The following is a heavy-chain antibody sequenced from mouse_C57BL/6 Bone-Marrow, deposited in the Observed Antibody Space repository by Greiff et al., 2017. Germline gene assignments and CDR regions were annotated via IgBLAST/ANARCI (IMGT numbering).Heavy chain of an antibody. CDR1: GYTFTSYW. CDR3: ARWGFAD. V-gene: IGHV1-64*01. CDR2: IHPNSGST. J-gene: IGHJ3*01. Sequence: QVTLQQPGAELVKPGASVKLSCKASGYTFTSYWMHWVKQRPGQGLEWIGMIHPNSGSTNYNEKFKSKATLTVDQSSSTAYMQLSSLTSADSAVYYCARWGFADWGQGTLVTVSA.